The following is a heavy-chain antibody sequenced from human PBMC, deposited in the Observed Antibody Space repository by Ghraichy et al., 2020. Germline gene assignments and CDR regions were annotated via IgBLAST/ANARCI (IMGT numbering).Heavy chain of an antibody. D-gene: IGHD3-10*01. CDR3: ARGGVRSSVILYYP. CDR1: EFTFSTYG. V-gene: IGHV3-48*02. Sequence: GGSLRLSCVASEFTFSTYGMNWVRQAPGKGLEWVSYISTGSNTIYYADSVKGRFTISRDGAQNSLYLQMNSLRDEDTAVYYCARGGVRSSVILYYPWGQGTLVTVSS. CDR2: ISTGSNTI. J-gene: IGHJ5*02.